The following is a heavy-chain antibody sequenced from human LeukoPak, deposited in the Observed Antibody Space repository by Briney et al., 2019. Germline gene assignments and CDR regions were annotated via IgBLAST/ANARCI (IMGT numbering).Heavy chain of an antibody. J-gene: IGHJ1*01. V-gene: IGHV3-15*01. CDR1: GFTFSNAW. Sequence: GGSLRLSCAASGFTFSNAWMSWVRQAPGKGLEWVGRIKSKTDGGTTDYAAPVKGRFTISRDDSKNTLYLQMNSLKTEDTAVHYCTTDPDCGGDCYEYFQHWGQGTLVTVSS. D-gene: IGHD2-21*01. CDR3: TTDPDCGGDCYEYFQH. CDR2: IKSKTDGGTT.